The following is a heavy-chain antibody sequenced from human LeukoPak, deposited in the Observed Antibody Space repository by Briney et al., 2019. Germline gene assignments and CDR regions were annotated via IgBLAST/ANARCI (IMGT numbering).Heavy chain of an antibody. Sequence: GGSLRLSCAASGFTFTDYYLSWIRQAPGKGLEWVSSISTSDSTIYYADSVKGRFTISRDNAKNSMYLQMNSLRAEDTAVYYCARSRWPVMLAFDIWGQGTMVTVSS. J-gene: IGHJ3*02. CDR3: ARSRWPVMLAFDI. CDR1: GFTFTDYY. V-gene: IGHV3-11*01. D-gene: IGHD4-23*01. CDR2: ISTSDSTI.